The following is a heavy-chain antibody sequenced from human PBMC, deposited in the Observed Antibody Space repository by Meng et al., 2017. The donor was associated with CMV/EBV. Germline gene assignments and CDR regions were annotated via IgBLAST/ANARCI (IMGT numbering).Heavy chain of an antibody. V-gene: IGHV4-34*01. Sequence: VERQQWGAGLLKASETLSLPWAVYGGCFSGYYWSWIRQPPGKGLEWIGEINHSGSTNYNPSLKSRVAISVDTSKNQFSLKLSSVTAADTAVYYCAREGDLEWLLKGSHTWFDPWGQGTLVTVSS. D-gene: IGHD3-3*01. CDR2: INHSGST. CDR1: GGCFSGYY. CDR3: AREGDLEWLLKGSHTWFDP. J-gene: IGHJ5*02.